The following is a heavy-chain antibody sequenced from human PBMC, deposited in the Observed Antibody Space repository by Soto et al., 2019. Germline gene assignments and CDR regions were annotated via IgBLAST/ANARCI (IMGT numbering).Heavy chain of an antibody. D-gene: IGHD3-16*02. CDR2: IYYSGST. CDR3: ARDLGDYDYIWGSYRTYYYYMDV. CDR1: GGSISSYY. V-gene: IGHV4-59*01. J-gene: IGHJ6*03. Sequence: PSETLSLTCTVSGGSISSYYWSRIRQPPGKGLEWIGYIYYSGSTNYNPSLKSRVTISVDTSKNQFSLKLSSVTAADTAVYYCARDLGDYDYIWGSYRTYYYYMDVWGKGTTVTVSS.